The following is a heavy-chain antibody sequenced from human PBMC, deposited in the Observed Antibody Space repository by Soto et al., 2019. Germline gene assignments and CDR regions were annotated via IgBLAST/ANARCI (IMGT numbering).Heavy chain of an antibody. J-gene: IGHJ4*02. CDR3: ARDPGYGDYLIDY. D-gene: IGHD4-17*01. V-gene: IGHV4-34*01. CDR2: INHSGST. CDR1: GGSFSGYY. Sequence: QVQLQQWGAGLLKPSETLSLTCAVSGGSFSGYYWSWIRQPPGKGLEWMGEINHSGSTNYNPSLKSRVTISVDTSKNQFSLKLSSVTAADPAVYYCARDPGYGDYLIDYWGQGTLVTVSS.